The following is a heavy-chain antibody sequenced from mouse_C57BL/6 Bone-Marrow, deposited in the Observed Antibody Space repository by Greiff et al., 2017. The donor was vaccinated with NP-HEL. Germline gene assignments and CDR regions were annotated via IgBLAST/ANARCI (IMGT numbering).Heavy chain of an antibody. V-gene: IGHV1-50*01. CDR1: GYTFTSYW. Sequence: QVQLQQPGAELVKPGASVKLSCKASGYTFTSYWMQWVKQRPGQGLEWIGEIDPGSGGTNYNEKFKGKATLTADKSSSTAYMQLSSLTSEDSAVYQFPLGNAMDYWGQGTSVTVSS. CDR2: IDPGSGGT. D-gene: IGHD2-10*02. CDR3: PLGNAMDY. J-gene: IGHJ4*01.